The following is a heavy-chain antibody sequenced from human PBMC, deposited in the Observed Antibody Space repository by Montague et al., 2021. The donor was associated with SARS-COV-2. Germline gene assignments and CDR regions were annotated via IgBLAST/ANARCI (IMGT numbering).Heavy chain of an antibody. CDR2: ITWDGGNV. CDR3: ARNMVVSTSRRFSYHGLDV. Sequence: SLRLSCAASGFNFDDYAMHWVRLAPGKGLEWVSGITWDGGNVGYADSVKGRFTISRDNTKKSLYLEMSSLRADDTAVYYCARNMVVSTSRRFSYHGLDVWGQGITVTAS. J-gene: IGHJ6*02. CDR1: GFNFDDYA. V-gene: IGHV3-9*01. D-gene: IGHD2-15*01.